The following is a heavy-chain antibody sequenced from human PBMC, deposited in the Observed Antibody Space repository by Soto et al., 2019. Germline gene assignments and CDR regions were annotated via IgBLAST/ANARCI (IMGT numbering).Heavy chain of an antibody. J-gene: IGHJ3*02. V-gene: IGHV3-23*01. CDR3: AKVATTRGPDAFDI. CDR1: GFTFSSDA. D-gene: IGHD4-17*01. Sequence: GGSLRLSCAASGFTFSSDAMSWGRQAPGKGLGWFSAISVSGGSTYYAHSVKGRFTISRDNSKNTLYLQMNSLRAEDTAVYYCAKVATTRGPDAFDIWGQGTMVTVSS. CDR2: ISVSGGST.